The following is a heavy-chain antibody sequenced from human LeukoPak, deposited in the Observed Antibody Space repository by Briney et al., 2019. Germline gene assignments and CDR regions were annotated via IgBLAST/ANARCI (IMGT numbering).Heavy chain of an antibody. V-gene: IGHV4-39*01. D-gene: IGHD2-15*01. CDR2: IYYSGST. Sequence: SETLSLTCTVSGGSISSSSYYWGWIRQPPGKGLEWIGSIYYSGSTYYNPSLKSRVTISVDTSKNQFSLKLSSVTAADTAVYYCASRGSNRFQFDYWGQGTLVTVSS. CDR1: GGSISSSSYY. J-gene: IGHJ4*02. CDR3: ASRGSNRFQFDY.